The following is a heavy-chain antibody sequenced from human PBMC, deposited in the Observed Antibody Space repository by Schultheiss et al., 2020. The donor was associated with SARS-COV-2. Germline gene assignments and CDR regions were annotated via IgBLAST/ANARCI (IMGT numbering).Heavy chain of an antibody. Sequence: GESLKISCAASGFTFSSYAMHWVRQAPGKGLEWVAVISYDGSNKYYADSVKGRFTISRDNSKNTLYLQMNSLRAEDTAVYYCARVNEDPRWPTYYYYGMDVWGQGTTVTVSS. CDR1: GFTFSSYA. J-gene: IGHJ6*02. CDR2: ISYDGSNK. V-gene: IGHV3-30*01. D-gene: IGHD1-1*01. CDR3: ARVNEDPRWPTYYYYGMDV.